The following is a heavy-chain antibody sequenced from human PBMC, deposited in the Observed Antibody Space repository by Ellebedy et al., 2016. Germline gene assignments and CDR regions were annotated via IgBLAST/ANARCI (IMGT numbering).Heavy chain of an antibody. J-gene: IGHJ4*02. CDR1: GFTFSSRG. CDR3: ARDHDLTANFDY. CDR2: ISSSSSYI. V-gene: IGHV3-21*01. Sequence: GGSLRLSCAASGFTFSSRGMNWVRQAPGKGLEWVSSISSSSSYIYYADSVKGRFTISRDNAKNSLYLQMNSLRAEDTAVYYCARDHDLTANFDYWGLGTLVTVSS. D-gene: IGHD1-1*01.